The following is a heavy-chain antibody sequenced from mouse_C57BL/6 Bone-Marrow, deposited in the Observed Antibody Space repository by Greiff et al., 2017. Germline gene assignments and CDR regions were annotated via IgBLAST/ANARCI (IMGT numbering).Heavy chain of an antibody. CDR3: ARDDYDWFAY. CDR1: GYTFTSYW. V-gene: IGHV1-69*01. D-gene: IGHD2-4*01. J-gene: IGHJ3*01. Sequence: VQLQQPGAELVMPGASVKLSCKASGYTFTSYWMHWVKQRPGQGLEWIGEIDPSDSYTNYNQKFKGKSTLTVDKSSRTAYMQLSSLTSEDSAVYYCARDDYDWFAYWGQGTLVTVSA. CDR2: IDPSDSYT.